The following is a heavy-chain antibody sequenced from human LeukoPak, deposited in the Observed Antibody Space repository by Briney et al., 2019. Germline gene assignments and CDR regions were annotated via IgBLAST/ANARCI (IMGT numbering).Heavy chain of an antibody. V-gene: IGHV3-64*01. CDR3: ARVGDVGPFDY. D-gene: IGHD1-26*01. J-gene: IGHJ4*02. CDR1: GFTFSSYA. Sequence: GGYLRLSCAASGFTFSSYAMHWVRQAPGKGLEYVSAMSSNGGTTDYANSVKGRFTISRDNSKNTLYPQMGSLRAGDMAVYYCARVGDVGPFDYWGQGTLVTVSS. CDR2: MSSNGGTT.